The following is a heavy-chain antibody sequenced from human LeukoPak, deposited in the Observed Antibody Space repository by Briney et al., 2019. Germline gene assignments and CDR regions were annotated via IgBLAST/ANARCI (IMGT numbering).Heavy chain of an antibody. Sequence: SETLSLTCIVSGGSISGSSYYWAWIRQPPGKGLESIASGFYSGSAYYNPSLKSRVTISVDTPKNQFSLNLSSVAAADTAVYYCARLRGAMTPVTSDFDYWGQGTLVTVSS. CDR3: ARLRGAMTPVTSDFDY. V-gene: IGHV4-39*01. CDR1: GGSISGSSYY. D-gene: IGHD4-17*01. J-gene: IGHJ4*02. CDR2: GFYSGSA.